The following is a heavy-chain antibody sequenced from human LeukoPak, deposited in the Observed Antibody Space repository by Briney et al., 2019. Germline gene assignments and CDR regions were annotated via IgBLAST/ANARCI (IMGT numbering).Heavy chain of an antibody. D-gene: IGHD3-22*01. V-gene: IGHV4-34*01. CDR3: ARGVHYYDSSGYYYLDY. CDR2: INHSGST. Sequence: PSETLSLTCAVYGGSFSGYYWSWIRQPPGKGLEWIGEINHSGSTNYNPSLKSRVTISVDTSKNQFSLKLSSVTAADTAVYYCARGVHYYDSSGYYYLDYWGQGTLVTVSS. CDR1: GGSFSGYY. J-gene: IGHJ4*02.